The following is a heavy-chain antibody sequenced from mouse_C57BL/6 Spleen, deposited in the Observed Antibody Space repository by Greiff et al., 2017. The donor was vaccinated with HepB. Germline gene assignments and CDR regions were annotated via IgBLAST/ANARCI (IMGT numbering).Heavy chain of an antibody. CDR3: AREGAGTTFAY. Sequence: VQLQQSGAELARPGASVKMSCKASGYTFTSYTMHWVKQRPGQGLEWIGYINPSSGHTKYNQKFKDKATLTADKSSSTAYMQLSSLTSEDSAVYYCAREGAGTTFAYWGQGTLVTVSA. V-gene: IGHV1-4*01. D-gene: IGHD4-1*01. CDR1: GYTFTSYT. CDR2: INPSSGHT. J-gene: IGHJ3*01.